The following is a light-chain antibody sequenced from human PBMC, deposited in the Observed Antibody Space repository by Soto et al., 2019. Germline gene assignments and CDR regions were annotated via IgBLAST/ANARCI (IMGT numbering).Light chain of an antibody. CDR3: QQRSSWPLT. CDR2: DTS. Sequence: EIVLTQYPATLSLSPGERATLSCKASQSVTLLAWYQQKPGQAPRLLIYDTSNRASGIPARFSGSGSETDFTLTISSLEPEDFVLYYCQQRSSWPLTFGGGTKVEI. V-gene: IGKV3-11*01. J-gene: IGKJ4*01. CDR1: QSVTL.